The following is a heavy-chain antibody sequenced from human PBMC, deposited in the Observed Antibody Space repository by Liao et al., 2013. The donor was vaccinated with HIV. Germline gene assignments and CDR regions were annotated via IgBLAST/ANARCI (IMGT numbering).Heavy chain of an antibody. V-gene: IGHV4-4*07. J-gene: IGHJ4*02. Sequence: QVQLQESGPGLVKPSETVSLTCTVSGGSIRSYYWSWIRQPAGKGLEWIGRIYTSGSTNYSPSLKSRVTMSVDTSKNQFSLKVSSVTAADTAVYYCASSSIAARTHFDSWGQGALVTVSS. CDR3: ASSSIAARTHFDS. CDR2: IYTSGST. D-gene: IGHD6-6*01. CDR1: GGSIRSYY.